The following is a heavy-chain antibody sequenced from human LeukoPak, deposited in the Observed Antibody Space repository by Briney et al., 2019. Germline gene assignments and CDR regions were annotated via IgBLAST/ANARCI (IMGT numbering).Heavy chain of an antibody. CDR1: GFTFNTHS. CDR2: ISRGIGTI. V-gene: IGHV3-48*01. CDR3: ARGNWFDP. J-gene: IGHJ5*02. Sequence: GGSLRLSCAVSGFTFNTHSMKWVRQAPGKGLEWIAYISRGIGTIHYADSVKGRFTISRDNAKNSVYLQMNSLRAEDTAVYYCARGNWFDPWGQGTLVTVSS.